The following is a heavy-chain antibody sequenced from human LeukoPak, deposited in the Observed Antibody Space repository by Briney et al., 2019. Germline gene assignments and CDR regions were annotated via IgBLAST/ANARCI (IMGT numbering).Heavy chain of an antibody. D-gene: IGHD1-1*01. CDR1: GFTFSSYW. CDR3: ATYKHQLRTVYFDY. J-gene: IGHJ4*02. Sequence: PGESLRLSCAASGFTFSSYWMSWVRQAPGKGLEWVANIKQDGSDKNYVDSVKGRFTISKDNAKNLLSLEMNGLRAEDTAVYYCATYKHQLRTVYFDYWGQGTLVTVSS. V-gene: IGHV3-7*02. CDR2: IKQDGSDK.